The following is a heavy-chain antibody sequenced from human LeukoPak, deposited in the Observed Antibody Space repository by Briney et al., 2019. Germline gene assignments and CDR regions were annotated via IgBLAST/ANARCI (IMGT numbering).Heavy chain of an antibody. CDR2: MFPSGSP. V-gene: IGHV4-4*08. J-gene: IGHJ4*02. CDR1: GGSFSSYY. Sequence: PSETLSLTYTVSGGSFSSYYWSWIRQPPGKGLEWVGYMFPSGSPSHNPSLKSRVTMSADTSKNQLSLKVNSVTAADTAVYYCARAVYGSGSHFFDYWGQGILVTVSS. D-gene: IGHD3-10*01. CDR3: ARAVYGSGSHFFDY.